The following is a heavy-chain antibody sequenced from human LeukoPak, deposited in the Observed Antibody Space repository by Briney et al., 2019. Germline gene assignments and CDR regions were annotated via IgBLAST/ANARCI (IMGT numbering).Heavy chain of an antibody. J-gene: IGHJ5*02. D-gene: IGHD1-26*01. V-gene: IGHV1-69*08. Sequence: SVKVSCKASGGTLNSHTFSWVRQAPGQGLEWMGRITPIIDSAKYAQNFQDRVSIIADKSTSTVYLELSSLRSEDTAVYFCARVNLRGSQYNWFDPWGQGTLVTIPS. CDR3: ARVNLRGSQYNWFDP. CDR1: GGTLNSHT. CDR2: ITPIIDSA.